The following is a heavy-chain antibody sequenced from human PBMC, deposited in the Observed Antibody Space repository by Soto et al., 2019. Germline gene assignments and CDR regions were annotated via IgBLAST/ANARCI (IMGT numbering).Heavy chain of an antibody. D-gene: IGHD6-19*01. Sequence: QLQLQESGPGLVKPSETLALTCTVSGGSLSSGSFFWGWIRQPPGKGLEWIGHIYFTGTSSYSPSLKSRVTMFVDTSKNNFSLRLTSVTAADTAVYYCVRREAVAGSQVDFWGQGTLVTVSS. J-gene: IGHJ4*02. CDR3: VRREAVAGSQVDF. CDR2: IYFTGTS. V-gene: IGHV4-39*02. CDR1: GGSLSSGSFF.